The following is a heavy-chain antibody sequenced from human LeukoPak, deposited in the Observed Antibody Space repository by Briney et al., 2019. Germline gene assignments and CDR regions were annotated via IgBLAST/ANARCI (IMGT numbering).Heavy chain of an antibody. CDR3: ARLQRRGVLRYFDWLLQY. V-gene: IGHV5-51*01. Sequence: GESLKISCKGSGYSFTSYWIGWVRQMPGKGLEWMGIIYPGDSDTRYSPSFQGQVTISADKSISTAYLQWSSLKASDTAMYYCARLQRRGVLRYFDWLLQYWGQGTLVTVSS. CDR1: GYSFTSYW. D-gene: IGHD3-9*01. CDR2: IYPGDSDT. J-gene: IGHJ4*02.